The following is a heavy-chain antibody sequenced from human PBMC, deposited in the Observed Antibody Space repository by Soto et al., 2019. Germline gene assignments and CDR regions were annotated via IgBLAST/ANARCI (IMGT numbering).Heavy chain of an antibody. D-gene: IGHD1-26*01. CDR3: ATPAWDNAFDI. V-gene: IGHV4-59*01. J-gene: IGHJ3*02. CDR1: GGSISSYY. CDR2: IYYSGST. Sequence: SETLSLTCTVSGGSISSYYWSWIRQPPGKGLEWIGYIYYSGSTNYNPSLKSRVTISVDTSKNQFSLKLSSVTAADTAVYYCATPAWDNAFDIWGQGTMVTVSS.